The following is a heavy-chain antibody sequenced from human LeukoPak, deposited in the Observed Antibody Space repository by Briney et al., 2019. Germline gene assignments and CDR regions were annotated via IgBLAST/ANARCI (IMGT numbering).Heavy chain of an antibody. Sequence: PGGSLRLSCAASGFTFSSYSMNWVRQAPGKGLEWLTYISTSSSDTRYADSVKGRFTISRDDAKNSLYLQMNSLRAEDTALYYCASLVRQFTGAFDIWGQGTMVTVSS. CDR1: GFTFSSYS. CDR3: ASLVRQFTGAFDI. V-gene: IGHV3-21*05. D-gene: IGHD3-10*01. J-gene: IGHJ3*02. CDR2: ISTSSSDT.